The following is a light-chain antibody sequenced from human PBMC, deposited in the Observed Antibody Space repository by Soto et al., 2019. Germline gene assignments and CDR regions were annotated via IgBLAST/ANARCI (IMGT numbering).Light chain of an antibody. J-gene: IGLJ3*02. CDR2: LNSDGSH. CDR3: QTWGTGIRV. CDR1: SGHSSYA. V-gene: IGLV4-69*01. Sequence: QLVLTQSPSASASLGASVNLTCTLSSGHSSYAIAWHQQQPEKGPRFLMMLNSDGSHNKGDGIPDRFSGSSSGTERYLTISSLQSEDEADYYCQTWGTGIRVFGGGTKLIVL.